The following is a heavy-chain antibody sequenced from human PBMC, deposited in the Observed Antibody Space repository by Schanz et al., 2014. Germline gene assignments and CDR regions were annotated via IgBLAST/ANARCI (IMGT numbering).Heavy chain of an antibody. V-gene: IGHV3-23*01. D-gene: IGHD3-9*01. CDR1: GFTFTNYA. CDR3: AKDHAGSDILTALGN. J-gene: IGHJ4*02. Sequence: EVQLLESGGGLVQPGGSLRLSCAAFGFTFTNYAMTWVRQAPGKGLEWVSGISGSGGSTYDADSVKGRFTISRDNSKNTLYLQMNSLRAEDTAVYYCAKDHAGSDILTALGNWGQGTLVTVSS. CDR2: ISGSGGST.